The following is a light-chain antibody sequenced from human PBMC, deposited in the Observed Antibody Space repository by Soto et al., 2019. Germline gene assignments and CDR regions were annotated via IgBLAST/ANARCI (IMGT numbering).Light chain of an antibody. CDR2: GAS. Sequence: EIVMTQSPATLSVSPGERATLSCRASQSVSSNLAWYQQKPGQAPRLLIYGASTRATGIPARFSGRGSGTEFTLTISSLQSEDFAVYYCQQYNNWLQTFGQGTKVDIK. CDR1: QSVSSN. V-gene: IGKV3-15*01. J-gene: IGKJ1*01. CDR3: QQYNNWLQT.